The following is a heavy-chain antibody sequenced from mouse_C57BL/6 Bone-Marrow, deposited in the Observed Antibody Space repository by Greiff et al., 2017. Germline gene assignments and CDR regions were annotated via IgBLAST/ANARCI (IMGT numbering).Heavy chain of an antibody. CDR2: ISYDGSN. CDR3: ARRDYGIDYAMDY. J-gene: IGHJ4*01. V-gene: IGHV3-6*01. D-gene: IGHD2-1*01. CDR1: GYSITSGYY. Sequence: DVQLVESGPGLVKPSQSLSLTCSVTGYSITSGYYWNWIRQFPGNKLEWKGYISYDGSNNYNPSLKNRISITRDTSKNQFFLKLNSVTTEDTATYYGARRDYGIDYAMDYWGQGTSVTVSS.